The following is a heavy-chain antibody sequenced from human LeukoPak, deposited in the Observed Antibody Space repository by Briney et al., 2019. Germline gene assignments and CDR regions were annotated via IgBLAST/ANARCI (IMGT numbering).Heavy chain of an antibody. J-gene: IGHJ4*02. V-gene: IGHV3-23*01. D-gene: IGHD2-2*01. Sequence: GGSLRLSCAASGFTFTNCAMSWVRQAPGKGLEWVSAISGSGGGTYYADFVKGRFTISRDNSKDMLFLQMNSLRAEDTAVYYCAKGRDSTSCYDNWGQGTLVTVSS. CDR2: ISGSGGGT. CDR3: AKGRDSTSCYDN. CDR1: GFTFTNCA.